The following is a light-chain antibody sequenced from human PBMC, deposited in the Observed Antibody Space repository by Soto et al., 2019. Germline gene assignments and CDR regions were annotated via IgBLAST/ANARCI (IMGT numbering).Light chain of an antibody. V-gene: IGKV1-16*01. CDR1: HDISNY. J-gene: IGKJ4*01. Sequence: DLQMTQSPSSLSASVGDRVSISCRASHDISNYLVWFQQKPGKAPKSLIYDTSRLQSGVPSRFSGSGSGTDFTLTITSLQPEDFATYYCQHYKSYPLTFGGGTKVEI. CDR2: DTS. CDR3: QHYKSYPLT.